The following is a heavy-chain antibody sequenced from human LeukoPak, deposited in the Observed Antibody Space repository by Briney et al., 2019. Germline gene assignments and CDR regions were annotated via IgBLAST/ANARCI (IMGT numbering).Heavy chain of an antibody. Sequence: GGSLRLSCVASGFTFSTYSVLWIRQAPGKGLEWISSIGRSSSNIHYAASVRGRFTISRDNSKNTLYLQMNSLRAEDTAVYYCAKDRDDSSSRAFDIWGQGTMVTVSS. D-gene: IGHD6-6*01. CDR3: AKDRDDSSSRAFDI. CDR2: IGRSSSNI. CDR1: GFTFSTYS. J-gene: IGHJ3*02. V-gene: IGHV3-21*04.